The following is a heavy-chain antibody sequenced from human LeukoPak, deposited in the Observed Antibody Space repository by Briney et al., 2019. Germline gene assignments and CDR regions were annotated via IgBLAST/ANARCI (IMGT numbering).Heavy chain of an antibody. Sequence: GESLKISCKGSGYTFTSQRITWVRQTPGKGLEWMGRIDPSDSYTNYSPSFQGHVTISVDKSISTAYLQWGSLKASDTAMYYCARDLSRNCYDPWGQGTLVIVSS. J-gene: IGHJ5*02. CDR2: IDPSDSYT. D-gene: IGHD3-3*01. CDR1: GYTFTSQR. CDR3: ARDLSRNCYDP. V-gene: IGHV5-10-1*01.